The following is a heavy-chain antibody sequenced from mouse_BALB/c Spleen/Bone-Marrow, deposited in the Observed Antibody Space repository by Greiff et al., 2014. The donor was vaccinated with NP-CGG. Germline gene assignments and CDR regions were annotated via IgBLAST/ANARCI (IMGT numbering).Heavy chain of an antibody. CDR2: IWSGGST. Sequence: VKLMESGPGLVQPSQSLSITCTVSGFSLTSYGVHWVRQSPGKGLEWLGVIWSGGSTDYNAAFISRLSISKDNSKSQVFFEMNSLQADDSAIYYCARNRRYDVVDYWGQGTTLTVSS. D-gene: IGHD2-14*01. CDR1: GFSLTSYG. J-gene: IGHJ2*01. V-gene: IGHV2-4-1*01. CDR3: ARNRRYDVVDY.